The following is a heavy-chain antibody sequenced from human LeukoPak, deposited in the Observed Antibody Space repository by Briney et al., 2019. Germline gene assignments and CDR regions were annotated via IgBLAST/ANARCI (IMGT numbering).Heavy chain of an antibody. CDR1: GFTVSTSY. V-gene: IGHV3-23*01. CDR3: AKDSGWFGELNDAFDI. CDR2: ISGSGGST. D-gene: IGHD3-10*01. J-gene: IGHJ3*02. Sequence: TGGSLRLSCAASGFTVSTSYINWVRQAPGKGLEWVSAISGSGGSTYYADSVKGRFTISRDNSKNTLYLQMNSLRAEDTAVYYCAKDSGWFGELNDAFDIWGQGTMVTVSS.